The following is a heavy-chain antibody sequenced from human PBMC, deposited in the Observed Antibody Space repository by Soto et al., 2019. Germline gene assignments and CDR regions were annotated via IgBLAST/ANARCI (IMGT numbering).Heavy chain of an antibody. D-gene: IGHD4-17*01. CDR3: AKRETTVTTFDY. CDR2: ISGSGGST. V-gene: IGHV3-23*01. Sequence: GGSLRLSCAASGFTFSDYAVSWVRQAPGKGLEWVSAISGSGGSTYYADSVKGRFTISRDNSKNTLYLQMNSLRAEDTAVYYCAKRETTVTTFDYWGQGTLVTVSS. J-gene: IGHJ4*02. CDR1: GFTFSDYA.